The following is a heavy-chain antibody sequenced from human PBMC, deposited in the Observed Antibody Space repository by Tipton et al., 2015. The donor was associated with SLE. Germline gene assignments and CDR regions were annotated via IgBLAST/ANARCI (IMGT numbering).Heavy chain of an antibody. Sequence: TLSLTCTVSGASISSGSYYWSWIRQPAGKGLEWIGRIYRSGSTNYNPSLKSRVTISVDTSKNQFSLKLSSVTAADTAVYYCARHYSILEHWGQGTLVTVSS. CDR1: GASISSGSYY. D-gene: IGHD3-3*01. J-gene: IGHJ1*01. V-gene: IGHV4-61*02. CDR2: IYRSGST. CDR3: ARHYSILEH.